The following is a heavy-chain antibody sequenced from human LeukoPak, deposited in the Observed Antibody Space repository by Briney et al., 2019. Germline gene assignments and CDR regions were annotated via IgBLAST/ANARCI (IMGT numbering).Heavy chain of an antibody. J-gene: IGHJ5*02. D-gene: IGHD3-22*01. V-gene: IGHV4-30-4*01. CDR2: IYYSGST. CDR3: ARDYYDSSGYFRSYWFDP. CDR1: GGSFSSGDYY. Sequence: SETLSLTCTVSGGSFSSGDYYWSWIRQPPGKGLEWIGYIYYSGSTYYNPSLKSRVTVSVDTSKNQFSLKLSSVTAADTAVYYCARDYYDSSGYFRSYWFDPWGQGTLVTVSS.